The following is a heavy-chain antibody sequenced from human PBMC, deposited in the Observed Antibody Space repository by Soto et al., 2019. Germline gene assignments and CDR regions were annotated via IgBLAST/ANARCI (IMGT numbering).Heavy chain of an antibody. J-gene: IGHJ6*02. D-gene: IGHD1-26*01. Sequence: ASVKVSCKASGYTFTSYGISWVRPAPGQGLEWMGWISAYNGNTNYAQKLQGRVTMTTDTSTSTAYMELRSLRSDDTAVYYCAREEGWVESSPAHKDYYGMDVWGQGTTVTVSS. CDR1: GYTFTSYG. CDR3: AREEGWVESSPAHKDYYGMDV. CDR2: ISAYNGNT. V-gene: IGHV1-18*01.